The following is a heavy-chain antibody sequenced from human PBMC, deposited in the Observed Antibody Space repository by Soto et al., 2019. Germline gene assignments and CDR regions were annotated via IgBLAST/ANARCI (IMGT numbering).Heavy chain of an antibody. V-gene: IGHV1-46*01. CDR1: GYTFTNYF. Sequence: GASVKVSCKASGYTFTNYFMHWVRQAPGQGLEWIGIVYPSGGSTRYAEMFQGRVTMTRDTSTRTVYMELSSLRSEDTAVYYCARERGTRDSFDIWGQGTMVTVSS. D-gene: IGHD4-17*01. CDR2: VYPSGGST. J-gene: IGHJ3*02. CDR3: ARERGTRDSFDI.